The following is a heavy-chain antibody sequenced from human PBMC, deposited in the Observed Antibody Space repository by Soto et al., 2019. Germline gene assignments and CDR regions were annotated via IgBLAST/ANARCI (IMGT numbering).Heavy chain of an antibody. D-gene: IGHD3-10*02. J-gene: IGHJ6*02. V-gene: IGHV1-69*01. CDR1: GGTFSSYA. CDR3: ASLYGKLSSFTAPYYYYFKDI. Sequence: QVQLVQSGAEVKKPGSSVKVSCKASGGTFSSYAISWVRQAPGQGLEWMGGIIHIFGTANYAQKFQGRANITADESTSIAYMELSSLRAEDTSVYYCASLYGKLSSFTAPYYYYFKDIWCQGTTVTVS. CDR2: IIHIFGTA.